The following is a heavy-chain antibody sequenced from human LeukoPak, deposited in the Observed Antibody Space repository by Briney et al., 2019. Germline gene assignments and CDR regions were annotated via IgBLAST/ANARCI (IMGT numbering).Heavy chain of an antibody. V-gene: IGHV4-39*07. CDR2: IYYSGST. CDR3: ASIAVADTARLGFDP. D-gene: IGHD6-19*01. J-gene: IGHJ5*02. CDR1: GGSISSSSYY. Sequence: SETLSLTCTVSGGSISSSSYYWGWIRQPPGKGLEWIGSIYYSGSTYYNPSLKSRVTISVDTSKNQFSLKLSSVTAADTAVYYCASIAVADTARLGFDPWGQGTLVTVSS.